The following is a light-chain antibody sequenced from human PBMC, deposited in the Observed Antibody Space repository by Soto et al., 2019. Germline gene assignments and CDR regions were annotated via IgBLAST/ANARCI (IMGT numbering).Light chain of an antibody. V-gene: IGLV2-14*01. Sequence: QSVLTQPASVSGSPGQSITISCTGTSSDVGGYNYVSWYQQHPGKAPKLMIYEVSNRPSGVSNRFSGSKSGNTASLTISGLQAEDEADYYCSSYTSSSTLVFGTGKKVIV. CDR3: SSYTSSSTLV. CDR2: EVS. J-gene: IGLJ1*01. CDR1: SSDVGGYNY.